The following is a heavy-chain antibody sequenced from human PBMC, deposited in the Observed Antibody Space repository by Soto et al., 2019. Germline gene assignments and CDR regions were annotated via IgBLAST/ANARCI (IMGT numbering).Heavy chain of an antibody. CDR2: IIPIFGTA. J-gene: IGHJ6*02. Sequence: SVKVSCKASGGTFSSYAISWVRQAPGQGLEWMGGIIPIFGTANYAQKFQGRVTITADESTSTAYMELSSLRSEDTAVYYCASSVVVTATFVYFGMDRWGQRTTVTVPS. CDR3: ASSVVVTATFVYFGMDR. D-gene: IGHD2-15*01. V-gene: IGHV1-69*13. CDR1: GGTFSSYA.